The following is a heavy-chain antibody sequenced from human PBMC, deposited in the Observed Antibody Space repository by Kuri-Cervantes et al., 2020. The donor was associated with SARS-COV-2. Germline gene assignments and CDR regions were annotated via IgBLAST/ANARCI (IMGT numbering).Heavy chain of an antibody. Sequence: GESLKISCAASGFTFSSYAMHWVRQAPGKGLEWVAAISYDGSNKYYADSVKGRFTISRDNSKNTLYLQMNSLRAEDTAVYYCARERLRGKYVDYWGQGTLVTVSS. CDR2: ISYDGSNK. V-gene: IGHV3-30*04. J-gene: IGHJ4*02. CDR1: GFTFSSYA. CDR3: ARERLRGKYVDY. D-gene: IGHD3-16*01.